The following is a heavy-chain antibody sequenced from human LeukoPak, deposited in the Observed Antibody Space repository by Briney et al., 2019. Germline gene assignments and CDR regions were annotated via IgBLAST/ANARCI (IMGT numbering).Heavy chain of an antibody. CDR1: GFTVTDNY. J-gene: IGHJ4*02. CDR3: AKGGSSSWNS. V-gene: IGHV3-53*01. Sequence: GGSLRLSCAASGFTVTDNYMNWVRQSSGKGLEWVSVIYGGGDTNYADSVKGRFTISRDNSKNTLYLQMNSLRTEDTAVYYCAKGGSSSWNSWGQGTLVTVSS. CDR2: IYGGGDT. D-gene: IGHD6-13*01.